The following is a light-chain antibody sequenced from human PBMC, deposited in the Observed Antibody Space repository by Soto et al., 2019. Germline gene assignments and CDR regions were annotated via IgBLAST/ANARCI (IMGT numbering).Light chain of an antibody. CDR3: EASYSTLLT. CDR1: QDISNY. J-gene: IGKJ4*01. V-gene: IGKV1-39*01. CDR2: AAS. Sequence: DIQMTQSPSWLSASVGDIVTITCRASQDISNYLNWYQQKPGKAPQLLIYAASSFHSGVPSRFTFSGSGTDFTVTICSLQPEDFAIYFCEASYSTLLTFGGGTKVDIK.